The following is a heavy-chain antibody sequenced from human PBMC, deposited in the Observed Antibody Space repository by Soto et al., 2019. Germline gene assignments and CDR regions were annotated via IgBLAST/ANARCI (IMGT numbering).Heavy chain of an antibody. CDR3: ARDRSYYDSSCYWGYYYGMDV. J-gene: IGHJ6*02. Sequence: LSLTCTVSGGSISSYYWSWIRQPPGKGLEWIGYIYYSGSTNYNPSLKSRVTISVDTSKNQFSLKLSSVTAAGTAVYYCARDRSYYDSSCYWGYYYGMDVWCQGXTVTVYS. CDR1: GGSISSYY. D-gene: IGHD3-22*01. CDR2: IYYSGST. V-gene: IGHV4-59*01.